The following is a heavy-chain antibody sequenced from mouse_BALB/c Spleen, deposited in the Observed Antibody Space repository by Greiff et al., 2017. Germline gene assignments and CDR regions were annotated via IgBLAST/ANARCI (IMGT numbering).Heavy chain of an antibody. Sequence: EVQRVESGGGLVQPGGSMKLSCVASGFTFSNYWMNWVRQSPEKGLEWVAEIRLKSNNYATHYAESVKGRFTISRDDSKSSVYLQMNNLRAEDTGIYYCTITTATWFAYWGQGTLVTVSA. J-gene: IGHJ3*01. CDR2: IRLKSNNYAT. CDR3: TITTATWFAY. V-gene: IGHV6-6*02. D-gene: IGHD1-2*01. CDR1: GFTFSNYW.